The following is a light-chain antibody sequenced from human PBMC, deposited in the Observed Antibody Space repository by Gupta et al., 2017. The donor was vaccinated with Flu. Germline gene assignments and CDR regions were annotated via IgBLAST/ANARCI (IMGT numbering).Light chain of an antibody. CDR1: STNIGAGYD. CDR2: GNN. Sequence: QSALPQPPSVSGAPGQRITISCTGSSTNIGAGYDVHWYQQLPGTAPKLLIYGNNNRPSGVPDRFSGSKSGTSASLAITGLQAEDEADYYCQSYDSSLSGSVVFGGGTKLTVL. CDR3: QSYDSSLSGSVV. J-gene: IGLJ2*01. V-gene: IGLV1-40*01.